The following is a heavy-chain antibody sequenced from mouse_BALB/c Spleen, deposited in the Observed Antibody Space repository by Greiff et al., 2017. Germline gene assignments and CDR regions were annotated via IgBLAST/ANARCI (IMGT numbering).Heavy chain of an antibody. J-gene: IGHJ4*01. D-gene: IGHD1-1*01. CDR2: IWRGGST. CDR1: GFSLTSYG. CDR3: AKNYGSSLYAMDY. Sequence: VQLQQSGPSLVQPSQSLSITCTVSGFSLTSYGVHWVRRSPGKGLEWLGVIWRGGSTDYNAAFMSRLSITKDNSKSQVFFKMNSLQADDTAIYYCAKNYGSSLYAMDYWGQGTSVTVSS. V-gene: IGHV2-5-1*01.